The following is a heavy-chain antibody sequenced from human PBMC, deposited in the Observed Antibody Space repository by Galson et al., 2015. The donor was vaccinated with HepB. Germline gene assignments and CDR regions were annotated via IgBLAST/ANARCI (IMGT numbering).Heavy chain of an antibody. CDR3: AKKGQRVPAAYNWFDP. CDR2: ISGSGGST. D-gene: IGHD2-2*01. CDR1: GFTFSSYA. V-gene: IGHV3-23*01. Sequence: SLRLSCAASGFTFSSYAMSWVRQAPGKGLEWVSAISGSGGSTYYADSVKGRFTISRDNSKNTLYLQMNSLRAEDTAVYYCAKKGQRVPAAYNWFDPWGQGTLVTVSS. J-gene: IGHJ5*02.